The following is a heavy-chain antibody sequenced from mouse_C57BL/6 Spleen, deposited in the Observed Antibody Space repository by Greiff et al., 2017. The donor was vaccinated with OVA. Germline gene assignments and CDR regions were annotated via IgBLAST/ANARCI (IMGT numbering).Heavy chain of an antibody. V-gene: IGHV5-4*01. CDR1: GFTFSSYA. CDR2: ISVGGSYT. J-gene: IGHJ1*03. CDR3: ARYDSYSNWYFDV. D-gene: IGHD2-3*01. Sequence: EVQLVESGGGLVKPGGSLKLSCAASGFTFSSYAMSWVRQTPEKRLEWVATISVGGSYTYYPDNVKGRFTISRDNAKNNLYLQMSHLKSEDTAMYYCARYDSYSNWYFDVWGTGTTVTVSS.